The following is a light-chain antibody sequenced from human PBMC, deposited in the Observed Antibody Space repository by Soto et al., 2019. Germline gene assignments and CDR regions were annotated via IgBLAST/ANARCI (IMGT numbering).Light chain of an antibody. CDR2: GAS. V-gene: IGKV3-20*01. Sequence: EIVLTQSPGTLSLSPGERATLSCRTSQSVSNNYLAWYQQKPGQAPRLLIYGASNRATGIPGRFSGSGSGTDFTLANSSLEPEDFAVYYCQQYGSSGTFGQGTKVEIK. CDR1: QSVSNNY. J-gene: IGKJ1*01. CDR3: QQYGSSGT.